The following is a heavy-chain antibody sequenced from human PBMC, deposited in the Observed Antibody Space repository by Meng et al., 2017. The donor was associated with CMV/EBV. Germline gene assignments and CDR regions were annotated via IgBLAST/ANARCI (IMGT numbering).Heavy chain of an antibody. J-gene: IGHJ6*02. CDR2: IYSGGST. Sequence: GESLKISCAASGFTVSSNHMSWVRQAPGKGLEWVSVIYSGGSTYYADSVKGRFTISRDNSKNTLYLQMNSLRAEDTAVYYCARAEGEYQLQPYYYGMDVWGQGTTVTVSS. CDR1: GFTVSSNH. CDR3: ARAEGEYQLQPYYYGMDV. V-gene: IGHV3-66*02. D-gene: IGHD2-2*01.